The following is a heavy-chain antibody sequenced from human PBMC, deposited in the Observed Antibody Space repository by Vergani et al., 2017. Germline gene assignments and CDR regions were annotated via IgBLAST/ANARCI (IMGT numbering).Heavy chain of an antibody. CDR2: IYYSGST. CDR1: GGSISSGDYY. D-gene: IGHD2-15*01. Sequence: QVQLQESGPGLVKPSQTLSLTCTVSGGSISSGDYYWSWIRQPPGKGLEWIGSIYYSGSTYYNPSLKSRVTISVDTSKNQFSLKLSSVTAADTAVYYCAREDIVVVVGSAYYFDYWGQGTLVTVSS. CDR3: AREDIVVVVGSAYYFDY. J-gene: IGHJ4*02. V-gene: IGHV4-39*07.